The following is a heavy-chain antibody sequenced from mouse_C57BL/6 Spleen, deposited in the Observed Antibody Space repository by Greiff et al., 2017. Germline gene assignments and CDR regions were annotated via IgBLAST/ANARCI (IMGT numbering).Heavy chain of an antibody. CDR1: GYTFTCYW. V-gene: IGHV1-69*01. CDR3: ARSGGNEYYFDY. Sequence: QVQLQQPGAELVMPGASVKLSCKASGYTFTCYWMHWVKQRPGQGLEWIGEIDPSDSYTNYNQKFKGKSTLTVDKSSSTADMQLSSLTSEDSAVYYCARSGGNEYYFDYWGQGTTLTVSS. CDR2: IDPSDSYT. D-gene: IGHD2-1*01. J-gene: IGHJ2*01.